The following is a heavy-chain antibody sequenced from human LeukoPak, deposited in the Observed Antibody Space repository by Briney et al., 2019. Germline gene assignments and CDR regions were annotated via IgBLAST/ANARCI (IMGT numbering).Heavy chain of an antibody. V-gene: IGHV3-23*01. D-gene: IGHD3-10*01. Sequence: GGSLRLSCAASGFTFSSDAMSWVRQAPGKGLEWVSAISGSGGSTYYADSVKGRFTISRDNSKNTLFLQMNSLRAEDTAVYYCAKVQTTNYYDSVTSAFDMWGERTMVSVSS. CDR3: AKVQTTNYYDSVTSAFDM. J-gene: IGHJ3*02. CDR2: ISGSGGST. CDR1: GFTFSSDA.